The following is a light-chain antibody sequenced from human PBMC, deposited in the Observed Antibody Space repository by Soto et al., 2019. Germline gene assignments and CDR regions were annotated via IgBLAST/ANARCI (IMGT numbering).Light chain of an antibody. Sequence: ENVLTQSPVTLSLSPGERATLSCRASQSISVYLAWYQQKPGQAPRLLIYDGSNRATGIPARFSGSGSGTDFTLTISSLEPEDFALYYCQQRSNWPLTFGGGTKVDIK. CDR1: QSISVY. CDR3: QQRSNWPLT. CDR2: DGS. J-gene: IGKJ4*01. V-gene: IGKV3-11*01.